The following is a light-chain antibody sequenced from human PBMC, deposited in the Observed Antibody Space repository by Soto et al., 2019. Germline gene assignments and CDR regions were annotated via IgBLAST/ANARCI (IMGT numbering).Light chain of an antibody. CDR1: QSVSSSY. Sequence: EIVLTQSPGTLSLSPGERATLSCRASQSVSSSYLAWYQQKPGQAPRLLIYGASSRATVIPDRFSGSGSGTDFNLTISRLEPEDFAVYYCQQYGSSPPYTFGQGTQLEIK. CDR2: GAS. J-gene: IGKJ2*01. CDR3: QQYGSSPPYT. V-gene: IGKV3-20*01.